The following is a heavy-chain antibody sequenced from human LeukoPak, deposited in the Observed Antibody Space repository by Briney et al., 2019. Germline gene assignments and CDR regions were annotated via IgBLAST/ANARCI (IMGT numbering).Heavy chain of an antibody. CDR3: TTRAPFGEDYFDY. J-gene: IGHJ4*02. D-gene: IGHD3-3*01. Sequence: PGGSLRLSCVVSRSTFSTHAMTWVRQAPGKGLEWVGRIKSKTDGGTTDYAAPVKGRFTISRDDSKNTLYLQMNSLKTEDTAVYYCTTRAPFGEDYFDYWGQGTLVTVSS. V-gene: IGHV3-15*01. CDR1: RSTFSTHA. CDR2: IKSKTDGGTT.